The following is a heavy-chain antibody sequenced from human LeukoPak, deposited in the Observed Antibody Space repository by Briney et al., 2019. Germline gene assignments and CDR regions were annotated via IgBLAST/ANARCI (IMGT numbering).Heavy chain of an antibody. CDR2: IYHSGST. Sequence: SETLSPTCTVSGYSISSGYYWGWIRQPPGKGLEWIGSIYHSGSTYYNPSLKSRVTISVDTSKNQFSLKLSSVTAADTAVYYCARWAPSTSFDYWGQGTLVTVSS. V-gene: IGHV4-38-2*02. CDR1: GYSISSGYY. CDR3: ARWAPSTSFDY. D-gene: IGHD2-2*01. J-gene: IGHJ4*02.